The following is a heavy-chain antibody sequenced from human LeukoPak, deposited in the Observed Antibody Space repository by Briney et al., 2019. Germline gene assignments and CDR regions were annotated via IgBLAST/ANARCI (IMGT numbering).Heavy chain of an antibody. CDR3: ARGWGSSAEYFQH. V-gene: IGHV3-21*01. D-gene: IGHD7-27*01. J-gene: IGHJ1*01. CDR2: ISSSSSYI. CDR1: GFTFSSYS. Sequence: PGGSLRLSCAASGFTFSSYSMNWVRQAPGKGLEWVSSISSSSSYIYYADSVKGRFTISRDNAKNSLYLQMNSLRAEDTAVYYCARGWGSSAEYFQHWGRGTLVTVSS.